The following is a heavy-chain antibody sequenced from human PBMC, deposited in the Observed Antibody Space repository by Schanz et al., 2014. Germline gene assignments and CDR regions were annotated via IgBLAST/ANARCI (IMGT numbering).Heavy chain of an antibody. CDR1: RYTFNTYG. J-gene: IGHJ5*02. Sequence: GPEVKEPGASVKVSCEASRYTFNTYGLNWVRQAPGQGLEWMGWISAYNGNTNYAQKLQGRVTMTTDTSTSTAYMELNSLNSDDTAVYYCAPLDYADSVSWGQGTLVTVSS. CDR2: ISAYNGNT. D-gene: IGHD4-17*01. V-gene: IGHV1-18*01. CDR3: APLDYADSVS.